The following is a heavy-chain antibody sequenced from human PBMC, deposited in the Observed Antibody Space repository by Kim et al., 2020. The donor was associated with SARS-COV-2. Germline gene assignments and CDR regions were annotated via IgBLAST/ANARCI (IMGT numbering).Heavy chain of an antibody. CDR2: IRSGGTGI. CDR1: GFTVTDYW. D-gene: IGHD4-4*01. V-gene: IGHV3-74*01. J-gene: IGHJ6*02. Sequence: GGSRRLSCATSGFTVTDYWMHWVRQAPGKGLVWVSRIRSGGTGISYADSVKGRFTISRDNVNNTLYLQMNNLRAEDTALYYCTSDTVLYGLDVWGQGTPVTVSS. CDR3: TSDTVLYGLDV.